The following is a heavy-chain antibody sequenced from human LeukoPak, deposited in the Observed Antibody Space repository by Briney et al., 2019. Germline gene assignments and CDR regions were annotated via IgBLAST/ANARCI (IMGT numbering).Heavy chain of an antibody. V-gene: IGHV4-61*02. CDR1: GGSITKGNYY. CDR3: ATDNYYYYGLDV. CDR2: IFTSGST. Sequence: SQTLSLTCTVSGGSITKGNYYWNWIRQPAGKGLEWIARIFTSGSTNYNPSLKSRFTISLDTSKNQFSLTLSSVTAADTAVYYCATDNYYYYGLDVWGQGTTVTISS. J-gene: IGHJ6*02.